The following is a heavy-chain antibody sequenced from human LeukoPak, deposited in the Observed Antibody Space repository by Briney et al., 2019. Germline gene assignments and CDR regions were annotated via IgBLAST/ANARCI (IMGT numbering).Heavy chain of an antibody. V-gene: IGHV4-31*03. CDR2: IYYSGST. CDR3: ARHATPGAYCGGDCYSNGFDY. D-gene: IGHD2-21*02. Sequence: ASETLSLTYTVSGGSISSGGYYWSWIRQHPGKGLEWIGYIYYSGSTYYNPSLKSRVTISVDTSKNQFSLKLSSVTAADTAVYYCARHATPGAYCGGDCYSNGFDYWGQGTLVTVSS. CDR1: GGSISSGGYY. J-gene: IGHJ4*02.